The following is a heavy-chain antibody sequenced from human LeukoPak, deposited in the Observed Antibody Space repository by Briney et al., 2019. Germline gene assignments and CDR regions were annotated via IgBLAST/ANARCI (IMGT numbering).Heavy chain of an antibody. D-gene: IGHD3-22*01. CDR2: IRNRARSYTT. V-gene: IGHV3-72*01. CDR1: GFTFSDHY. CDR3: ARVGNYYDNGGFSSDAFDI. Sequence: PGGSLRLSCAASGFTFSDHYMDWVRQAPGKGLQWVARIRNRARSYTTQYAPSVKDRFTISRDDTENSLFLQMNSLNTEDTAVYFCARVGNYYDNGGFSSDAFDIWGQGTMVTVAS. J-gene: IGHJ3*02.